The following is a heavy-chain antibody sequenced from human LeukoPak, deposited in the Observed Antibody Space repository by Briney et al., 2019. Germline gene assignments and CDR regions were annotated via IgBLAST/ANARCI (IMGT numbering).Heavy chain of an antibody. Sequence: ASVKVSCRASGYIFTDYYMHWVRQAPGQGLEWMGWINPNNGGTNCAQKFQGRVTMARDTSIITAYMELSRLTSDDTAVYYCARDIYTGRNFFAGFGLDYWGQGTLVTVSS. CDR1: GYIFTDYY. V-gene: IGHV1-2*02. D-gene: IGHD2-2*02. CDR2: INPNNGGT. CDR3: ARDIYTGRNFFAGFGLDY. J-gene: IGHJ4*02.